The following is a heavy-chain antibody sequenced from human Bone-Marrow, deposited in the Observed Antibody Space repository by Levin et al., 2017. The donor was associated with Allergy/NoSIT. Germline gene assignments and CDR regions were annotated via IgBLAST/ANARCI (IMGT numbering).Heavy chain of an antibody. D-gene: IGHD1-7*01. CDR3: ARRNYPYYFDS. CDR1: GASISSSLYF. Sequence: PGGSLRLSCTVSGASISSSLYFWGWVRQPPGEGLDWIGTISYTGTTYYNPSLKSRVTMSLDTSKNHFSLDLTSVTAADTAVYYCARRNYPYYFDSWGQGSLVTVSS. CDR2: ISYTGTT. J-gene: IGHJ4*02. V-gene: IGHV4-39*02.